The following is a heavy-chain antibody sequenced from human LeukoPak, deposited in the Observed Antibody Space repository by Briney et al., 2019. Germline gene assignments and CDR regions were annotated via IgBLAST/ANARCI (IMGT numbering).Heavy chain of an antibody. CDR1: GVSFSGYY. Sequence: SETLSLTCAVYGVSFSGYYWSWIRQPPGEGLEWIGELNHSGGTNYNPSLKSRVTISVDTSKNQFSLPLSSVTAADTAVYYCARARGIAAAGMVNDYWGQGTLVTVSS. J-gene: IGHJ4*02. CDR2: LNHSGGT. V-gene: IGHV4-34*01. CDR3: ARARGIAAAGMVNDY. D-gene: IGHD6-13*01.